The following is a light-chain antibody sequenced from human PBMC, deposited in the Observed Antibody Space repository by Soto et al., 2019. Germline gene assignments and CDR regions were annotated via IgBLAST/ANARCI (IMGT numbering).Light chain of an antibody. CDR1: QSINVY. Sequence: DIQMTQSPSSLSASVGDSVTITCRASQSINVYLSWYQQKPGKAPKLLINVASTLQGGVPSRFSGSGSGTDFTLAISSLQSEDSATYYCQQSITTPQTFGGGTKVDIK. CDR2: VAS. CDR3: QQSITTPQT. V-gene: IGKV1-39*01. J-gene: IGKJ4*01.